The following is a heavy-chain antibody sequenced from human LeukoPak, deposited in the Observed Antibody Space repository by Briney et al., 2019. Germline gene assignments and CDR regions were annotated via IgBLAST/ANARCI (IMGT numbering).Heavy chain of an antibody. CDR1: GFTFSSYA. J-gene: IGHJ4*02. D-gene: IGHD4-17*01. Sequence: GGSLRLSCAASGFTFSSYAMSWVRQAPGKGLEWVSAISGSGGSTYYADSAKGRFTISRDNSKNTLYLQMNSLRAEDTAVYYCAKDSRVNGDYILFAYWGQGTLVTVSS. V-gene: IGHV3-23*01. CDR2: ISGSGGST. CDR3: AKDSRVNGDYILFAY.